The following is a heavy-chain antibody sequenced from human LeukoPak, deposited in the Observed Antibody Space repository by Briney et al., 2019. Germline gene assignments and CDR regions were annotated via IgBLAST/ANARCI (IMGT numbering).Heavy chain of an antibody. CDR2: IIPIFGTA. J-gene: IGHJ4*02. CDR1: GGTFISYA. CDR3: AREKYGSGSYWLVNRPYYFDY. D-gene: IGHD3-10*01. Sequence: ASVKVSCKASGGTFISYAISWVRQAPGQGLEWMGGIIPIFGTANYAQKFQGRVTITADESTSTAYMELSSLRSEDTAVYYCAREKYGSGSYWLVNRPYYFDYWGQGTLVTVSS. V-gene: IGHV1-69*13.